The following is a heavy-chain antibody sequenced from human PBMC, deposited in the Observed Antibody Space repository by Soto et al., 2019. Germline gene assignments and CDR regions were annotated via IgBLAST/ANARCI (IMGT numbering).Heavy chain of an antibody. D-gene: IGHD6-6*01. CDR2: IGTAGDT. J-gene: IGHJ4*02. CDR3: ARGNEYSSSCYFDF. V-gene: IGHV3-13*01. Sequence: GGSLSLSCAASGFPFSSYDMHWIRQATGKGLEWVSAIGTAGDTYYPDSVKGRVTISRENAKNSVFLQMNSVRAGDTAVYYCARGNEYSSSCYFDFWGQGTLVTVSS. CDR1: GFPFSSYD.